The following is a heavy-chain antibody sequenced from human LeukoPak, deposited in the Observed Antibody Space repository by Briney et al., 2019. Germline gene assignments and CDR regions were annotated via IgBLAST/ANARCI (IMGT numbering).Heavy chain of an antibody. CDR3: ARGGAIFLNWFDP. Sequence: GGSLRLSCAASGFTVSSNYMSWVRQALGRGLERVSVIYSGGSTYYADSVKGRFTISRDNSKNTLYLQMNSLRAEDTAVNYCARGGAIFLNWFDPWGQGTLVTVSS. V-gene: IGHV3-53*01. J-gene: IGHJ5*02. CDR1: GFTVSSNY. D-gene: IGHD3-3*02. CDR2: IYSGGST.